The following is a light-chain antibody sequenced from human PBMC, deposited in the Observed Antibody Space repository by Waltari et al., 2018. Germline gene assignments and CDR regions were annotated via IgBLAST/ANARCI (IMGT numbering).Light chain of an antibody. CDR1: QSLTKYY. CDR3: QQYGSSIMYT. J-gene: IGKJ2*01. CDR2: GAS. Sequence: IVLTPSPGTLSLSPGETATLSCRASQSLTKYYLAWYQQKPGQAPRLLIYGASRRAADIPERFSGSGSGTDFTLTISRLEPEDFAMYYCQQYGSSIMYTFGQGTKLEIK. V-gene: IGKV3-20*01.